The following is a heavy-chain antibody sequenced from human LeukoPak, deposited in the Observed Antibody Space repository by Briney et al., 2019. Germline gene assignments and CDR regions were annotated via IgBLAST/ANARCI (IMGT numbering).Heavy chain of an antibody. D-gene: IGHD3-10*01. CDR2: IYTSGST. Sequence: ASETLSLTCTVSGGSISSYYWSWIRQPAGKGLEWIGRIYTSGSTNYNPSLKSRVTMSVDTSKNQFSLKLSSVTAADTAVYYCARQRAYYGSGSYYSYNWFDPWGQGTLVTVSS. CDR1: GGSISSYY. CDR3: ARQRAYYGSGSYYSYNWFDP. V-gene: IGHV4-4*07. J-gene: IGHJ5*02.